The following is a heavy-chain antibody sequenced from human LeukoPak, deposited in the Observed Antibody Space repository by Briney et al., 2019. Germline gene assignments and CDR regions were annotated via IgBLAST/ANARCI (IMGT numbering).Heavy chain of an antibody. CDR2: IWYDGSNK. CDR3: ARDPSSWSSSWNDY. V-gene: IGHV3-33*01. Sequence: GRSLRLSCAAAGFIFSSYGMHWVRQAPCKGLKWVAVIWYDGSNKYYADSVKGRFTISRDNSKNTLYLQMNSLRAEDTAVYYCARDPSSWSSSWNDYWGQGTLVSVSS. D-gene: IGHD6-13*01. CDR1: GFIFSSYG. J-gene: IGHJ4*02.